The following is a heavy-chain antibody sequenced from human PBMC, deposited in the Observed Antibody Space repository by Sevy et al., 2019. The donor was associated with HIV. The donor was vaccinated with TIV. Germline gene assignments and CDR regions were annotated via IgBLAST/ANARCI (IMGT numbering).Heavy chain of an antibody. CDR1: GFTFSSHS. CDR2: ISGTGNTI. D-gene: IGHD3-22*01. J-gene: IGHJ4*02. CDR3: ARVPPYYDSNVSDF. Sequence: GGSLRLSCAASGFTFSSHSMNWVRQTPGKGLEWISYISGTGNTIYYADSVKGRFTISRDNAKNSLYLQLKSLRDEDTAIYYCARVPPYYDSNVSDFWGQGSPITVSS. V-gene: IGHV3-48*02.